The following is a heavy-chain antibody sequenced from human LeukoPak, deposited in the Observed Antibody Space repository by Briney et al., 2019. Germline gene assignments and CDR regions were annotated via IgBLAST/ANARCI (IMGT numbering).Heavy chain of an antibody. CDR2: MNPNSGNT. CDR3: ASGDYGDPPLNY. D-gene: IGHD4/OR15-4a*01. V-gene: IGHV1-8*03. Sequence: ASVKVSCKASGYTFTSYDINWVRQAPGQGLEWMGWMNPNSGNTGYAQKFQGRVTITRNTSISTAYMELSSLRSEDTAVYYCASGDYGDPPLNYWGQGTLVTVSS. J-gene: IGHJ4*02. CDR1: GYTFTSYD.